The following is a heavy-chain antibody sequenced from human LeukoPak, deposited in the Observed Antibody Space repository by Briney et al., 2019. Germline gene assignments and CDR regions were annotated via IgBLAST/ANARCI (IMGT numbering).Heavy chain of an antibody. CDR3: AKQGFVGAADY. CDR1: GFIFSGYW. D-gene: IGHD6-13*01. J-gene: IGHJ4*02. V-gene: IGHV3-7*01. CDR2: IKQDGSEQ. Sequence: GGSLRLSCAASGFIFSGYWMNWVRQAPGKGLEWVANIKQDGSEQHYVDSVRGRFTISRDNAKNSLYLQMNSLRVEDTAVYYCAKQGFVGAADYWGQGTLVTVSS.